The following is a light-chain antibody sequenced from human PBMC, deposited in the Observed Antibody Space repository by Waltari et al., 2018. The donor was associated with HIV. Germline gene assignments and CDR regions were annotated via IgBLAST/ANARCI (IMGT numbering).Light chain of an antibody. V-gene: IGLV3-25*03. CDR3: QSPDSGTYVV. Sequence: SYDLTQPPSVSVSPGQTARITCSGDALPKQYAFWYQQKPGQAPVLVIYKDSERPSGIPGRFSGSSSGTTVTLTISGVQAEDEADYYCQSPDSGTYVVFGGGTKLTV. J-gene: IGLJ2*01. CDR2: KDS. CDR1: ALPKQY.